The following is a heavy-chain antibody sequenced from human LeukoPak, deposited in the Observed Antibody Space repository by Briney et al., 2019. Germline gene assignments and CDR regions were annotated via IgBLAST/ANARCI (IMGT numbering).Heavy chain of an antibody. D-gene: IGHD3-16*01. CDR1: SGSISTSNYY. CDR2: VYTSGNT. V-gene: IGHV4-61*02. CDR3: ARDGGRDRSYFYFYMDV. Sequence: SETLSLTCTVSSGSISTSNYYWNWIRQAAGKGLEWIGRVYTSGNTNYNPSLESRVTISIDTSKNLFSLRLSSVTAADTAVYYCARDGGRDRSYFYFYMDVWGKGTTVTVSS. J-gene: IGHJ6*03.